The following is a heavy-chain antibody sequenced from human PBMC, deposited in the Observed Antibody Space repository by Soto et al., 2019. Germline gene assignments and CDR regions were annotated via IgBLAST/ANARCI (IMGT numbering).Heavy chain of an antibody. J-gene: IGHJ6*02. CDR2: ISGSGGST. CDR1: GFTFSSYA. Sequence: EVQLLESGGGLVQPGGSLRLSCAASGFTFSSYAMSWVRQAPGKGLEWVSAISGSGGSTYYAGSVKGRFTISRDNSKNTLYLQMNSLRAEDTAVYYCANAVWFGEDYYYYGMDVWGQGTTVTVSS. V-gene: IGHV3-23*01. CDR3: ANAVWFGEDYYYYGMDV. D-gene: IGHD3-10*01.